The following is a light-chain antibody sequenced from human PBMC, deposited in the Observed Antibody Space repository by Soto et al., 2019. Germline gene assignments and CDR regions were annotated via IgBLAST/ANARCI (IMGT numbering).Light chain of an antibody. CDR2: LNSDGSH. V-gene: IGLV4-69*01. CDR3: QTWGTGPWV. Sequence: QPVLTQSPSASASLGASVKLTCTLSSGHSSYAIAWHQQQPEKGPRYLMKLNSDGSHNKGDGIPDRFSGSSSGAERYLTIPSLQSEDEADYYCQTWGTGPWVFGGGTKLTVL. CDR1: SGHSSYA. J-gene: IGLJ3*02.